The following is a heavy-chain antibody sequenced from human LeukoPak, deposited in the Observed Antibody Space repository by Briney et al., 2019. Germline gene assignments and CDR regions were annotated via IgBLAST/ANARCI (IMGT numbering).Heavy chain of an antibody. CDR1: GFTFSSYA. J-gene: IGHJ6*02. CDR2: ISGSGGST. CDR3: AKDSTVSGSYYGLDI. D-gene: IGHD5-12*01. Sequence: GGSLRLSCAASGFTFSSYAMTWVRQAPGKGLEWVSAISGSGGSTYYADSVKGRFTISRDNSKNTLYLQMNSLRAEDTAVYYCAKDSTVSGSYYGLDIWGQGTTVTVSS. V-gene: IGHV3-23*01.